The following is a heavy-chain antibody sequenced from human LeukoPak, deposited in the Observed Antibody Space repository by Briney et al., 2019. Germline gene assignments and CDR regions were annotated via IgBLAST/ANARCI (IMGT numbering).Heavy chain of an antibody. CDR3: AKDLRRDGYNSADY. V-gene: IGHV3-30*04. J-gene: IGHJ4*02. D-gene: IGHD5-24*01. CDR1: GFTFSSYA. Sequence: GRSLRLSCAASGFTFSSYAMHWVRQAPGKGLEWVAVISYDGSNKYYADSVKGRFTISRDNSKNTLYLQMNSLRAEDTAVYYCAKDLRRDGYNSADYWGQGTLVTVSS. CDR2: ISYDGSNK.